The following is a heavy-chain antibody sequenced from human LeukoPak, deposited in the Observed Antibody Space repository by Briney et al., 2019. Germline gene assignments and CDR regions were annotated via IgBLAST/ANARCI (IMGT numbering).Heavy chain of an antibody. D-gene: IGHD3-10*01. V-gene: IGHV4-39*07. J-gene: IGHJ4*02. CDR3: ARRYGSGSSGTFDY. Sequence: SETLSLTCSVSGGSISSSNDYWRWIPQPPGKGLEWIGCIYYSGHTKYNPSLLSRVTISVDTSKNEVSLKLNSVPAADTAVYYCARRYGSGSSGTFDYWGQGTLVTVSS. CDR1: GGSISSSNDY. CDR2: IYYSGHT.